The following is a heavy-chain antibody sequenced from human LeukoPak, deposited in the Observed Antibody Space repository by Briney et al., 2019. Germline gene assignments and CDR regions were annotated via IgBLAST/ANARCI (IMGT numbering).Heavy chain of an antibody. V-gene: IGHV3-23*01. CDR1: GFTFSSYA. CDR3: AKDPRITMVRGVNWFDP. J-gene: IGHJ5*02. Sequence: GGSLRLSCAASGFTFSSYAMSWVRQAPGKGLESVSAISGSGGSTYYADSVKGLFTISRDNSKITLYLQMNSLRAEDTAVYYCAKDPRITMVRGVNWFDPWGQGTLVTVSS. CDR2: ISGSGGST. D-gene: IGHD3-10*01.